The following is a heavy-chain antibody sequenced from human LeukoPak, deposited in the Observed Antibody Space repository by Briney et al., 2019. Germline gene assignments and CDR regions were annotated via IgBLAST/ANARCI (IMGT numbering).Heavy chain of an antibody. J-gene: IGHJ4*02. CDR2: ISGSGGST. D-gene: IGHD2-15*01. Sequence: PGGSLRLSCAASGFTFSSYAMSWVRQAPGKGLEWVSPISGSGGSTYYADSVKGRFTMSRDNSKNTLYLQMSSLRAEDTAVYYCAKAGAVVVVAAKYFDYWGQGTLVTVSS. V-gene: IGHV3-23*01. CDR1: GFTFSSYA. CDR3: AKAGAVVVVAAKYFDY.